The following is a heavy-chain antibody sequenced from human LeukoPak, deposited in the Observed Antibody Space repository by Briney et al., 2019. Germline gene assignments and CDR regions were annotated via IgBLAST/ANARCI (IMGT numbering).Heavy chain of an antibody. CDR1: GFTFSSFG. Sequence: GGSLRLSCAASGFTFSSFGMSWVRQAPGKGLEWVSAISGSGGSTYYADSVEGRFTISRDNSTNTLYLQMNSLRAEDTAVYYCAEGYSYGYGYWGQGTLVTVSS. CDR2: ISGSGGST. J-gene: IGHJ4*02. CDR3: AEGYSYGYGY. D-gene: IGHD5-18*01. V-gene: IGHV3-23*01.